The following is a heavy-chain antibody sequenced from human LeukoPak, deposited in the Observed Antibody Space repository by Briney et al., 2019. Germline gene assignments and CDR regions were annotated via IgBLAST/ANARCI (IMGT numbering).Heavy chain of an antibody. CDR1: GGSFSGYY. V-gene: IGHV4-34*01. D-gene: IGHD3-3*01. CDR3: ARTGKYYDFWSGYYALTPQFDY. Sequence: SETLSLTCAVYGGSFSGYYWSWIRQPPGKGLEWIGEINHSGSTNYNPSLKSRVTISVDTSKNQFSLKLCSVTAADTAVYYCARTGKYYDFWSGYYALTPQFDYWGQGTLVTVYS. J-gene: IGHJ4*02. CDR2: INHSGST.